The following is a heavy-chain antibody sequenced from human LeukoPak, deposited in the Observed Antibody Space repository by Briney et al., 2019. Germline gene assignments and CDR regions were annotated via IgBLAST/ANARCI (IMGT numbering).Heavy chain of an antibody. CDR3: AGTQIEVAGTLDY. J-gene: IGHJ4*02. CDR1: GGSFSGYY. Sequence: SETLSLTCAVYGGSFSGYYWSWIRQPPGKGLEWIGEINHSGSTNYNPSLKSRVTISVDTSKNQFSLKLSSVTAADTAVYYCAGTQIEVAGTLDYWGQGTLVTVSS. V-gene: IGHV4-34*01. CDR2: INHSGST. D-gene: IGHD6-19*01.